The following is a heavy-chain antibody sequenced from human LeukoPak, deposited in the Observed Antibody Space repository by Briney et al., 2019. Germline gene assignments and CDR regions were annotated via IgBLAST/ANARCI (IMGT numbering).Heavy chain of an antibody. V-gene: IGHV3-23*01. D-gene: IGHD3-3*01. CDR1: GFTFSSYA. CDR3: AKAVDFWSGYYDY. J-gene: IGHJ4*02. Sequence: GGSLRLSCAASGFTFSSYAMSWVRQAPGRGLEWVSAISGSGGSTYYADSVKGRFTISRDNSKNTLYLQMNSLRAEDTAVYYCAKAVDFWSGYYDYWGQGTLVTVSS. CDR2: ISGSGGST.